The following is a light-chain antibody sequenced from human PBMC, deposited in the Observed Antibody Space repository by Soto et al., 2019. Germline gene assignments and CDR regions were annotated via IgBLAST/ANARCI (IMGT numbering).Light chain of an antibody. CDR2: MIS. V-gene: IGKV2-24*01. CDR3: MQATQPYT. CDR1: QSLVHRDGNTY. Sequence: EIVMTQTPLSSRVTLGQPASISCRSSQSLVHRDGNTYLSWLHQRPGQPPRLLTYMISDRFSGVPDRFSGSGAGTDFTLKISRLEAEDVGVYYCMQATQPYTFGQGTKLAIE. J-gene: IGKJ2*01.